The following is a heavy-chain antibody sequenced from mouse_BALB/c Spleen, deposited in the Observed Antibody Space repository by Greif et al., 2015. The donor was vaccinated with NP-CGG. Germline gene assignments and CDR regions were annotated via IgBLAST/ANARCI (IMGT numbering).Heavy chain of an antibody. J-gene: IGHJ1*01. CDR2: IFPGSGNT. V-gene: IGHV1-66*01. CDR1: GYSFTSYY. D-gene: IGHD1-2*01. Sequence: VQLQQSGPELVKPGASVKISCKASGYSFTSYYIHWVKQRPGQGLEWIGWIFPGSGNTKYNEKFKGKATLTADTSSSAAYMQLSSLTSEDSAVYFCARLVTTATLYFDVWGAGTTVTVPS. CDR3: ARLVTTATLYFDV.